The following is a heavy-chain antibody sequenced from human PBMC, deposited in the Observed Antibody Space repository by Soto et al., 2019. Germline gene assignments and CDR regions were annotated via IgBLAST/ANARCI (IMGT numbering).Heavy chain of an antibody. Sequence: VSLRLSCAASGFTFSSYAMSWVRQAPGKGLEWVSAISGSGGSTYYADSVKGRFTISRDNSKNTLYLQMNSLRAEDTAVYYCARISSGWYVEALFDYWGQGTLVTVSS. D-gene: IGHD6-19*01. J-gene: IGHJ4*02. CDR2: ISGSGGST. CDR1: GFTFSSYA. CDR3: ARISSGWYVEALFDY. V-gene: IGHV3-23*01.